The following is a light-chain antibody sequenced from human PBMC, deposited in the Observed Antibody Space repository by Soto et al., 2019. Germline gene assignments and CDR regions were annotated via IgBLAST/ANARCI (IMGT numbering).Light chain of an antibody. CDR3: TVAACLLNP. V-gene: IGKV1-12*01. J-gene: IGKJ2*01. Sequence: VSLYIEDRVTITCRASQGIKNWLAWYQQKPGKAPNLLIYTGSSLQSGDPSRFSGSGSGTDFTLTINFLQAEDFVRYCSTVAACLLNPFGDGT. CDR2: TGS. CDR1: QGIKNW.